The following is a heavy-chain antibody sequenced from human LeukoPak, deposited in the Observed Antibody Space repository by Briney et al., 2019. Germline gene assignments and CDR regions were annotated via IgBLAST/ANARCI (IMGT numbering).Heavy chain of an antibody. J-gene: IGHJ4*02. Sequence: ASVKVSCKASGYTFTSYGISWVRQAPGQGLEWMGWITAYNGNTNYAQKLQGRVTMTTDTSTSTAYMELRSLRSDDTAVYYCARDRVTYYDILTGYSNKSPIFDYWGQGTLVTVSS. V-gene: IGHV1-18*01. CDR2: ITAYNGNT. CDR3: ARDRVTYYDILTGYSNKSPIFDY. D-gene: IGHD3-9*01. CDR1: GYTFTSYG.